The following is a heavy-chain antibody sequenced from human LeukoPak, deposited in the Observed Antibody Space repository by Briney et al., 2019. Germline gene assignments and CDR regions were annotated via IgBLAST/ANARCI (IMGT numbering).Heavy chain of an antibody. J-gene: IGHJ4*02. CDR2: IYYSGST. V-gene: IGHV4-31*03. CDR1: GGSIGSGGYY. CDR3: ARDRGPYSGYDSYYFDY. Sequence: SETLSLTCTVSGGSIGSGGYYWSWIRQHPGKGLEWIGYIYYSGSTYYNPSLKSRVTISVDTSKNQFSLKLGSVTAADTAVYYCARDRGPYSGYDSYYFDYWGQGTLVTVSS. D-gene: IGHD5-12*01.